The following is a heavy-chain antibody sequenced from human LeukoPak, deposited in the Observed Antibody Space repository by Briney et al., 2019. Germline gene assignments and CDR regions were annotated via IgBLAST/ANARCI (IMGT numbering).Heavy chain of an antibody. CDR1: GGSISSYY. CDR3: ARQYYDSSGYPPQYYYYGMDV. V-gene: IGHV4-59*08. CDR2: IYYSGST. Sequence: SETLSLTCIVSGGSISSYYWSWIRQPPGKGLEWIGYIYYSGSTNYNPSLKSRVTISVDTPKNQFSLKLSSVTAADTAVYYCARQYYDSSGYPPQYYYYGMDVWGQGTTVTVSS. J-gene: IGHJ6*02. D-gene: IGHD3-22*01.